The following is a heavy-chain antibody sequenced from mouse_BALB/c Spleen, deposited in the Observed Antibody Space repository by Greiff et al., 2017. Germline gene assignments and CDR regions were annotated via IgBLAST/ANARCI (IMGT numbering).Heavy chain of an antibody. CDR1: GFTFSSFG. Sequence: DVQLVESGGGLVQPGGSRKLSCAASGFTFSSFGMHWVRQAPEKGLEWVAYISSGSSTIYYADTVKGRFTISRDNPKNTLFLQMTSLRSEDTAMYYCAREISYAMDYWGQGTSVTVSS. CDR3: AREISYAMDY. V-gene: IGHV5-17*02. CDR2: ISSGSSTI. J-gene: IGHJ4*01.